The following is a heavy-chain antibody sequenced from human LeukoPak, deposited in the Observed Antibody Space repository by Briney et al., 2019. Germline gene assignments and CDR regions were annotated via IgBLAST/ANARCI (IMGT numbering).Heavy chain of an antibody. CDR2: ISSSGSTI. Sequence: IPGGSLRLSCAASGFTFSDYYMSWIRQAPGKGLEWVSYISSSGSTIYYADSVKGRFTISRDNAKNSLYLQMNSLRAEDTAVYYCARDRDNGPLWYFDLWGRGTLVTVSS. V-gene: IGHV3-11*01. CDR1: GFTFSDYY. J-gene: IGHJ2*01. CDR3: ARDRDNGPLWYFDL. D-gene: IGHD1-1*01.